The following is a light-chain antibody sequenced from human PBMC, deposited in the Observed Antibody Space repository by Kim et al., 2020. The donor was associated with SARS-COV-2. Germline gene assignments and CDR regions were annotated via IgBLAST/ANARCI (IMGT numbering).Light chain of an antibody. CDR3: QQYGTSPLT. CDR1: QSVSSGD. J-gene: IGKJ4*01. Sequence: LSPGERATLSCRASQSVSSGDLAWYQQKPGQAPRVLIYDASSRATGIPDRFSGNGSGTDFTLTISRLEPEDFAVYHCQQYGTSPLTFGGGTKLEI. CDR2: DAS. V-gene: IGKV3-20*01.